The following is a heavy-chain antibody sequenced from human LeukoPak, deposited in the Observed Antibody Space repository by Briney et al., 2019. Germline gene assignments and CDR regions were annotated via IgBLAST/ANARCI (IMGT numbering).Heavy chain of an antibody. J-gene: IGHJ4*02. D-gene: IGHD3-22*01. CDR1: GFTFSSYA. CDR2: ISGSGGST. CDR3: AKDMGDYYDSSGYYIAYYFDY. Sequence: GGSLRLSCAASGFTFSSYAMGWVRQAPGKGLEWVSAISGSGGSTYYADSVKGRFTISRDNSKNTLYLQMNSLRAEDTAVYYCAKDMGDYYDSSGYYIAYYFDYWGQGTLVTVSS. V-gene: IGHV3-23*01.